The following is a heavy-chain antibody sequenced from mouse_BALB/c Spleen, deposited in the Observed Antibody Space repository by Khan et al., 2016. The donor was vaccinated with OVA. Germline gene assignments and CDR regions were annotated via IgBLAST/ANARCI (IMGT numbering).Heavy chain of an antibody. J-gene: IGHJ3*01. V-gene: IGHV1-4*01. CDR3: VIDGAYYRSDSWFAY. D-gene: IGHD2-14*01. Sequence: QVQLKQSGAELARPGASVKMSCKASGYNFTSYTIHWIKLRPGLGLEWIGYINTSNGYTNYNQKFKDKATLTADKSSTTAYMQLSSLTSDDSAVYNCVIDGAYYRSDSWFAYWGQGTLVTVSA. CDR1: GYNFTSYT. CDR2: INTSNGYT.